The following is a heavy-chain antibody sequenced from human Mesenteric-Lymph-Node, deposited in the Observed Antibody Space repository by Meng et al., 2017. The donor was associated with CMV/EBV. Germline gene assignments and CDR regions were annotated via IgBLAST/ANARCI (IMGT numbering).Heavy chain of an antibody. CDR2: IGTNGSSI. J-gene: IGHJ6*02. CDR1: EFTFSHYY. CDR3: ARDVGCSRTSCYYYYGMDL. Sequence: GESLKISCAASEFTFSHYYMNWIRQAPGKGLEWISYIGTNGSSIYYADSVKGRFTISRDNTKNSLYLQMNGLRADDTAVYYCARDVGCSRTSCYYYYGMDLWGQGTTVTVSS. D-gene: IGHD2-2*01. V-gene: IGHV3-11*01.